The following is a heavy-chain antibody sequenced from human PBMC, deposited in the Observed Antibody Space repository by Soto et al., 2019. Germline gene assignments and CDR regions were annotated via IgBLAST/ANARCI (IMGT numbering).Heavy chain of an antibody. CDR1: GFTFSTFA. CDR3: SKDSYLTPFEWLLLFDQ. V-gene: IGHV3-30*18. D-gene: IGHD2-21*02. J-gene: IGHJ4*02. CDR2: ISDDGNTQ. Sequence: SLRLSCVASGFTFSTFAMHWVRQAPGKGLEWVAVISDDGNTQYYGDSVKGRFTISRDNSKNTLYLQMDSLRTEDTAVYYCSKDSYLTPFEWLLLFDQWGQGVPVTVSS.